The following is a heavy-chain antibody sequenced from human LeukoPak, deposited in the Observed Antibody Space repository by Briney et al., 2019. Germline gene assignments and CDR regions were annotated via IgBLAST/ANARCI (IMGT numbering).Heavy chain of an antibody. Sequence: GGSLRLSCAASGFTFRTYGMHWVRQAPGKGLEWVAFIRNDGTIKYYADSVKGRFTISRDNSKNTLYLQMNSLRAEDTAVYYCARFETAADFDYWGQGTLVTVSS. CDR1: GFTFRTYG. CDR2: IRNDGTIK. CDR3: ARFETAADFDY. D-gene: IGHD1-1*01. V-gene: IGHV3-30*02. J-gene: IGHJ4*02.